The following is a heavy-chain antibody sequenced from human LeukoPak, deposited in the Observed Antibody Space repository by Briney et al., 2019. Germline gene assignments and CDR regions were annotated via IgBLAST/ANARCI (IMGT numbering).Heavy chain of an antibody. CDR1: GGTFSSYA. CDR3: ARTMLPVTTSHYYYMDV. D-gene: IGHD4-11*01. J-gene: IGHJ6*03. CDR2: IIPIFGTA. Sequence: GSSVKVSCKASGGTFSSYAISWVRQAPGQGLEWMGGIIPIFGTANYAQKFQGRVTITADKSTSTAYMELSSLRSEDTAVYYCARTMLPVTTSHYYYMDVWGKGTTVTVSS. V-gene: IGHV1-69*06.